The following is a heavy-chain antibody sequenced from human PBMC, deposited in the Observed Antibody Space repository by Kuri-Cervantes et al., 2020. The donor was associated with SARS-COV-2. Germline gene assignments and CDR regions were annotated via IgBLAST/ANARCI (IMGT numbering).Heavy chain of an antibody. Sequence: ASVKVSCKASGYTFTSYYIHWVRQATGQGLEWMGIINPSGGNTSYAQKFQGRVTMTRDTSTSTVYMELSSLRSEDMTVYYCVRQGSCITIIGVVIPRYMDVWGKGTTVTVSS. CDR1: GYTFTSYY. J-gene: IGHJ6*03. D-gene: IGHD3-3*01. V-gene: IGHV1-46*01. CDR2: INPSGGNT. CDR3: VRQGSCITIIGVVIPRYMDV.